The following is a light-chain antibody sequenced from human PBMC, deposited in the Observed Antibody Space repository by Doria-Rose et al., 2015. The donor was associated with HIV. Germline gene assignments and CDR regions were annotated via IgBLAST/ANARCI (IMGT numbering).Light chain of an antibody. J-gene: IGKJ1*01. CDR2: AAS. Sequence: DIQVTQSPSSLSASVGDRVTITCRASQSISSYLNWYQQKPGKAPKLLIYAASSLQSGVPSRFRGSGSGTDFTLAISSLQPEDFATYYCQESYSTPGTFGQGNKVDIK. CDR3: QESYSTPGT. V-gene: IGKV1-39*01. CDR1: QSISSY.